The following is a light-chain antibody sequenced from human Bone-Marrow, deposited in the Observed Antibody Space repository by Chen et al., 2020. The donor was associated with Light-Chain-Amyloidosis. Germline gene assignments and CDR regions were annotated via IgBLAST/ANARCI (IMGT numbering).Light chain of an antibody. CDR1: DLPTKY. J-gene: IGLJ2*01. V-gene: IGLV3-25*03. CDR2: RDT. CDR3: QSADSSGTYEVI. Sequence: SYELTRPPSVSVSPGQTARITCSGDDLPTKYAYWYQQKPGQAPVLGIHRDTERPSGISERFSGSSSGTTATWTISGVQAEDEADYHCQSADSSGTYEVIFGGGTKLTVL.